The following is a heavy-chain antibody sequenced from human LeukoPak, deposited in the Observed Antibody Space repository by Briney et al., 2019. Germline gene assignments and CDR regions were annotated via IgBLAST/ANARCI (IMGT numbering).Heavy chain of an antibody. CDR2: IDHSGST. D-gene: IGHD4-17*01. CDR1: GYSISSGYY. J-gene: IGHJ6*03. CDR3: ARHAGYGDYYYYYMDV. Sequence: SETLSLTCTVPGYSISSGYYWGWIRQPPGKGLEWTGSIDHSGSTYYNPSLKSRITISVDTSKNQFSLKLSSVTAADTAVYYCARHAGYGDYYYYYMDVWGKGTTVTISS. V-gene: IGHV4-38-2*02.